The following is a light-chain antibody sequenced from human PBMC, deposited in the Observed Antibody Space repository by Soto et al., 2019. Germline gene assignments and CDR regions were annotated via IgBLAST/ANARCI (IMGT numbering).Light chain of an antibody. Sequence: QSALTQPASVSGAPGQSITTSCTGTSNDVGGYKYVSWYQQRPGTAPKLIMFEVNNRPSGVSDRFSGSRSANTASLTISGLQAQDEADYYCSSYSSNNILSYVFGTGTKVTVL. CDR1: SNDVGGYKY. V-gene: IGLV2-14*03. CDR2: EVN. CDR3: SSYSSNNILSYV. J-gene: IGLJ1*01.